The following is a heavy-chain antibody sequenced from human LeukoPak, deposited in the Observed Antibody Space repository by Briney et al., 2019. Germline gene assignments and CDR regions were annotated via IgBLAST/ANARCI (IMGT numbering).Heavy chain of an antibody. CDR3: ARDRRIVEESHGFDY. CDR1: GFTFSDYY. J-gene: IGHJ4*02. CDR2: ISSSGSTI. D-gene: IGHD2-15*01. Sequence: NPGGSLRLSCAASGFTFSDYYMSWIRQAPGKGLEWVSYISSSGSTIYYADSVKGRFTISRDNAKNSLYLQMNSLRAEDTAVYYCARDRRIVEESHGFDYWGQGTLVTVSS. V-gene: IGHV3-11*04.